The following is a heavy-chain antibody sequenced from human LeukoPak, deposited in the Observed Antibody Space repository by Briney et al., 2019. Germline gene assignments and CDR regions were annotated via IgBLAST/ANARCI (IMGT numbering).Heavy chain of an antibody. J-gene: IGHJ4*02. D-gene: IGHD2-2*01. Sequence: DSVKGRFTISRDNAKNSLYLQMNSLRAEDTAVYYCARNLPAADYWGQGTLVTVSS. CDR3: ARNLPAADY. V-gene: IGHV3-7*01.